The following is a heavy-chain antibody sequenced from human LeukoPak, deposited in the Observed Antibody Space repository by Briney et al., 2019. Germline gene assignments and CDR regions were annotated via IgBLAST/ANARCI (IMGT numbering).Heavy chain of an antibody. CDR2: VSASASST. D-gene: IGHD1-26*01. Sequence: PGGSLRLSCAASGLTFSSFAMSWVRQAPGKGLEWVSSVSASASSTYYADSVKGRFTISRDNSKNTLYLQMNSLRAEDTAVYYCAKDASRVGATNWFDPWGQGTLVTVSS. V-gene: IGHV3-23*01. CDR1: GLTFSSFA. J-gene: IGHJ5*02. CDR3: AKDASRVGATNWFDP.